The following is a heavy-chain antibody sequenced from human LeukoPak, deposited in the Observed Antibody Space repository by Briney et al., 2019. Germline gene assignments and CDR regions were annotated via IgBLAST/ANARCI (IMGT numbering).Heavy chain of an antibody. J-gene: IGHJ6*03. V-gene: IGHV3-11*01. CDR1: GFSFSDYY. CDR2: INNNGSTI. D-gene: IGHD6-13*01. CDR3: ARDPVAAAGSTYYHYYMDV. Sequence: KPGGSLTLSCAASGFSFSDYYMSWIRQPPGKGLELVSYINNNGSTIYYADSVKGRFTISRDNAKNSVYLQMNSLRAEDTAVYYCARDPVAAAGSTYYHYYMDVWGKGTTVTVS.